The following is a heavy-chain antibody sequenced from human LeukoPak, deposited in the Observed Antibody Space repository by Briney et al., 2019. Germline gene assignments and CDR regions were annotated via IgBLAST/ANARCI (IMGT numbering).Heavy chain of an antibody. CDR1: GFIFSNYA. D-gene: IGHD2-15*01. CDR3: AKNLYCGGGSCYPSALGMDV. J-gene: IGHJ6*02. V-gene: IGHV3-23*01. CDR2: LGRLSESV. Sequence: QPGGSLRLSCAASGFIFSNYAMTWVRQAPGKGLEWVSILGRLSESVYYPDSVKGRFTVSRDNSKNTLFLQMNSLRAEDTAVYYCAKNLYCGGGSCYPSALGMDVWGQGTTVTVSS.